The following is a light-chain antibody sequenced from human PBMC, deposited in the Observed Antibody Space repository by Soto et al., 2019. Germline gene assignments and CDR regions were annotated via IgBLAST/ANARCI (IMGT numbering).Light chain of an antibody. CDR3: QQYDMSSS. J-gene: IGKJ2*01. Sequence: DIQMTQSPSPLPASVGDRVIITCRASQSIHSWLAWYQQKAGEAPKLLIYKATTLQSGVPSRFSGSGSGTEFSLTISRLQPEDFATYFCQQYDMSSSFGQGTRLEI. CDR2: KAT. CDR1: QSIHSW. V-gene: IGKV1-5*03.